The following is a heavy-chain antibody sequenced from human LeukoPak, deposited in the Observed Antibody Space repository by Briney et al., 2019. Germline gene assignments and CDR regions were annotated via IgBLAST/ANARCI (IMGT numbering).Heavy chain of an antibody. J-gene: IGHJ4*02. CDR2: ISSSGSTI. Sequence: GGSLRLSCAASGFTFSDYYMSWIRQAPGKGLEWVSYISSSGSTIYYADSVKGRFTISRDNAKNSLYLQMNSLRAEDKAVYYCATSQYSSSQMDYFDYWGQGTLVTVSS. CDR1: GFTFSDYY. V-gene: IGHV3-11*04. D-gene: IGHD6-6*01. CDR3: ATSQYSSSQMDYFDY.